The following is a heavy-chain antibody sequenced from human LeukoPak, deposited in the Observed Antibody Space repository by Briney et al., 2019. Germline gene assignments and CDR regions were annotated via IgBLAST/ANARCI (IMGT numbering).Heavy chain of an antibody. CDR1: GGTLSSYA. V-gene: IGHV1-69*04. CDR2: IIPILGIA. Sequence: VASVKVSCKASGGTLSSYAISWVRQAPGQGLEWMGRIIPILGIANYAQKFQGRVTITADKSTSTAYMELSSLRSEDTAVYYCARDTSLGYCSGGSCFLHYWGQGTLVTVSS. J-gene: IGHJ4*02. D-gene: IGHD2-15*01. CDR3: ARDTSLGYCSGGSCFLHY.